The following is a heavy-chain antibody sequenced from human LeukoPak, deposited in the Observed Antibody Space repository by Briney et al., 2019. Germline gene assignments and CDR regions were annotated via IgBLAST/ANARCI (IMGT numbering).Heavy chain of an antibody. J-gene: IGHJ4*02. D-gene: IGHD7-27*01. Sequence: GSLRLSCVASGFTFSSYWMHWVRQDPRKGLVWVSRINGDGRNINYADSVRGRFTISRDNSNNTLFLQMNSLRPEDTAVYFCAKDRSWGLTSAEYWGQGTLVTVSS. CDR2: INGDGRNI. CDR1: GFTFSSYW. CDR3: AKDRSWGLTSAEY. V-gene: IGHV3-74*01.